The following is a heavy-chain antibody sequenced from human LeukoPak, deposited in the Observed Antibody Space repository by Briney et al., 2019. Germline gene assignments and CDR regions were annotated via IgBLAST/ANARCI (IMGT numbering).Heavy chain of an antibody. Sequence: SETLSLTCAVSGYSISSGYYWGWIRQPPGKGLEWIGSIYHSGSTYYNPSLKSRVTTSVDTSKNQFSLKLSSVTAADTAVYYCASPRGYYDSSGYLSNWFDPWGQGTLVTVSS. CDR3: ASPRGYYDSSGYLSNWFDP. CDR2: IYHSGST. J-gene: IGHJ5*02. D-gene: IGHD3-22*01. CDR1: GYSISSGYY. V-gene: IGHV4-38-2*01.